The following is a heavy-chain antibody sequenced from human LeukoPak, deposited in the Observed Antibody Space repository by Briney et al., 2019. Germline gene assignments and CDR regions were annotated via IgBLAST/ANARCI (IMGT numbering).Heavy chain of an antibody. J-gene: IGHJ4*02. CDR3: ARGTGYCSVVSCFEGTTTFAY. CDR2: LKPNNGGT. D-gene: IGHD2-15*01. V-gene: IGHV1-2*02. Sequence: ASVKVSCKASGYSFSGFYLFWVRQAPGQGLEWMGWLKPNNGGTYYTQKFQGRVTFTRDTSNNTAYMEVSSLTSDDTATYYCARGTGYCSVVSCFEGTTTFAYWGQGTLVTVSS. CDR1: GYSFSGFY.